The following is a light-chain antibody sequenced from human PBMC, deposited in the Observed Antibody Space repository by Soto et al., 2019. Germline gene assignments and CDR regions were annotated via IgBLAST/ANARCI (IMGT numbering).Light chain of an antibody. CDR2: GAS. J-gene: IGKJ4*02. Sequence: EIVMTQSPATLSVSPGEGATLSCRASQSVTSNLAWYQQRPGQAPRLLVYGASTRAAGIAARCSGSGSGTEFTLTISSLQSEDFAVYYCQQYHKWPLTFGGGSKVEI. CDR3: QQYHKWPLT. CDR1: QSVTSN. V-gene: IGKV3-15*01.